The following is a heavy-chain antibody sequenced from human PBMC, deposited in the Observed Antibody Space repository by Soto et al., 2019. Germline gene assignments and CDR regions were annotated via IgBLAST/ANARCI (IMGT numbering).Heavy chain of an antibody. Sequence: PGESLKISCKGSGYTFTTYWITWVRQTPGKGLEWMGRIDPGNSYTSYNPSFQGHVTLSADMSISTAYLQWSGLKASDTAMYYCARHDSSSWYGKDPYGMDVWGQGTTVTVSS. J-gene: IGHJ6*02. CDR3: ARHDSSSWYGKDPYGMDV. D-gene: IGHD6-13*01. CDR1: GYTFTTYW. V-gene: IGHV5-10-1*01. CDR2: IDPGNSYT.